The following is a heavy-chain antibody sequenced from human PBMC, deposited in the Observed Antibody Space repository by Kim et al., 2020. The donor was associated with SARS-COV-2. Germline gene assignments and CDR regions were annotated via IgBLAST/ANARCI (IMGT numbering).Heavy chain of an antibody. D-gene: IGHD3-22*01. J-gene: IGHJ6*02. CDR1: GGSISSSNW. V-gene: IGHV4-4*02. CDR3: ARLYIYYYDSSGYYPEVYGMDV. CDR2: IYHSGST. Sequence: SETLSLTCAVSGGSISSSNWWSWVRQPPGKGLEWIGEIYHSGSTNYNPSLKSRVTISVDKSKNQFSLKLSSVTAADTAVYYWARLYIYYYDSSGYYPEVYGMDVWGQGTTVTVSS.